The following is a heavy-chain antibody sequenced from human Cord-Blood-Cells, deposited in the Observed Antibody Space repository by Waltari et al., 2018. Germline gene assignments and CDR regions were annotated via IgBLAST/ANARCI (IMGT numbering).Heavy chain of an antibody. CDR3: ASGSYCSSTSCYYYYYYYMDV. CDR2: IYYSGST. D-gene: IGHD2-2*01. CDR1: GGSISSYY. Sequence: QVQLQESGPGLVKPSETLSLTCTVSGGSISSYYWSWIRQPPGKGLEWIGYIYYSGSTNYHPSLKSRVTISVDTSKNQFSLKLSSVTAADTAVYYCASGSYCSSTSCYYYYYYYMDVWGKGTTVTVSS. J-gene: IGHJ6*03. V-gene: IGHV4-59*01.